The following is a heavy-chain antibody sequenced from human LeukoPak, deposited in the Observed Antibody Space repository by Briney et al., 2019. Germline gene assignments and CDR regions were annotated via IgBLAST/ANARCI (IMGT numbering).Heavy chain of an antibody. J-gene: IGHJ4*02. D-gene: IGHD1-14*01. V-gene: IGHV3-21*01. Sequence: PGGSLRLSCAASGFTFSSYAMHWVRQAPGKGLEWVSSISSSSSYIYYVDSVKGRFTISRDNAKNSLYLQMNSLRAEDTAVYYCARASSNHLDYWGQGTLVTVSS. CDR1: GFTFSSYA. CDR3: ARASSNHLDY. CDR2: ISSSSSYI.